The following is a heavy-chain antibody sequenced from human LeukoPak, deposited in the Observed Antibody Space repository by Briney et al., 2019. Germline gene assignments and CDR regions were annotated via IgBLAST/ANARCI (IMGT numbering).Heavy chain of an antibody. J-gene: IGHJ4*02. CDR3: ARGGYSGKPGPIDY. D-gene: IGHD5-12*01. CDR1: GFTFSSYS. V-gene: IGHV3-21*01. Sequence: GGSLRLSCAASGFTFSSYSMNWVRQAPGKGLEWVSSISSSSSYIYYADSVKGRFTISRDNAKNSLYLQMNSLRAEDTAVYYCARGGYSGKPGPIDYWGQGTLVTVS. CDR2: ISSSSSYI.